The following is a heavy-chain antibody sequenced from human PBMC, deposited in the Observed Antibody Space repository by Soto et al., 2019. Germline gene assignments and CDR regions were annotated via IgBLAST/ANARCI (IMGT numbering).Heavy chain of an antibody. CDR1: GCTFSSYS. Sequence: GGSLRLSCAASGCTFSSYSMNWVRQAPGKGLEWVSSISSSSSYIYYADSVKGRFTISRDNAKNSLYLQMNSLRAEDTAVYYCARDDWFSSSSLFDYWGQGTLVTVSS. J-gene: IGHJ4*02. V-gene: IGHV3-21*01. CDR3: ARDDWFSSSSLFDY. D-gene: IGHD3-9*01. CDR2: ISSSSSYI.